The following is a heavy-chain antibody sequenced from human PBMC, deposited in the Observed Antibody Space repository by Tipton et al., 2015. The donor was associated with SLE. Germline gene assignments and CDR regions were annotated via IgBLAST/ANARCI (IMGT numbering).Heavy chain of an antibody. J-gene: IGHJ3*02. D-gene: IGHD3/OR15-3a*01. Sequence: GLVKPSQTLSLTCAISGDSVSSNSAAWNWIRQSPSRGLEWLGSTYSRSKWYNDYAESVKSRIFINPDTSTNQFSLHLNSVTAADTAVYYCARWTEAFDIWGQGTVVTVSS. CDR1: GDSVSSNSAA. CDR2: TYSRSKWYN. V-gene: IGHV6-1*01. CDR3: ARWTEAFDI.